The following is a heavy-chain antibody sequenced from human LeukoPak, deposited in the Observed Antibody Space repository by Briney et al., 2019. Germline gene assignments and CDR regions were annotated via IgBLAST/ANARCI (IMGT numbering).Heavy chain of an antibody. V-gene: IGHV1-69*04. CDR3: ASRGYSYDFDY. CDR1: RGNFSSYA. Sequence: SVKVSCKASRGNFSSYAISWVRQAPGQGLEWMGRIIPILGIANYAQKFQGRVTITADKSTSTAYMELNSLRSEDTAAYYCASRGYSYDFDYWGQGTLVTVSS. J-gene: IGHJ4*02. CDR2: IIPILGIA. D-gene: IGHD5-18*01.